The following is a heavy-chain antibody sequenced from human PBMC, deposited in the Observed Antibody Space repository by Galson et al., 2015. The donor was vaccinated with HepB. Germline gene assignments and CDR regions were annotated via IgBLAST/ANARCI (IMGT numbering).Heavy chain of an antibody. D-gene: IGHD1-26*01. Sequence: SLRLSCAASGFTFSSYAMHWVRQAPGKGLEWVAVISYDGSNKYYADSVKGRFTISRDNSKNTLYLQMNSLRAEDTAVYYCARDAGAGATRVAGVCLDYWGQGTLVTVSS. CDR2: ISYDGSNK. J-gene: IGHJ4*02. CDR1: GFTFSSYA. CDR3: ARDAGAGATRVAGVCLDY. V-gene: IGHV3-30-3*01.